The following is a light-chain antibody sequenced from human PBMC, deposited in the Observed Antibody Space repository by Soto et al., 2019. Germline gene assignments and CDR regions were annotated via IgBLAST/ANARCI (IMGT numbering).Light chain of an antibody. V-gene: IGLV2-14*01. CDR3: SSYTRTSTVV. CDR2: EVS. Sequence: QSALTQPASVSGSPGQSITISCTGTSSDVGGYNYVSWYQQHPGKAPKLMIYEVSNRPSGVSNRFSGSKSANTASLTISGLQAEDEADYYCSSYTRTSTVVFGGGTKLTVL. CDR1: SSDVGGYNY. J-gene: IGLJ2*01.